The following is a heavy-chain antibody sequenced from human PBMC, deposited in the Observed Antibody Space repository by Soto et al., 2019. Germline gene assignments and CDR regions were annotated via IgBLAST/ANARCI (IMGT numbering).Heavy chain of an antibody. CDR2: ISGSGGST. CDR3: AKDPQGNYYYGVEV. Sequence: PGGSLRLSCAASGFTFSSYAMSWVRQAPGKGLEWVSGISGSGGSTYYADSVKGRFTISRDNSKNTLYLQMNSLRAEDTAIYYCAKDPQGNYYYGVEVWGQETTVTVSS. V-gene: IGHV3-23*01. CDR1: GFTFSSYA. D-gene: IGHD6-13*01. J-gene: IGHJ6*01.